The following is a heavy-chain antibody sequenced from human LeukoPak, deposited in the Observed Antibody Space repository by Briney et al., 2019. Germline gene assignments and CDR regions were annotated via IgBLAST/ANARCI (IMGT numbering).Heavy chain of an antibody. Sequence: ASVKVSCKASGYTFTSYDINWVRQATGQGLEWMGWMNPNSGNTGYAQKFQGRVTITADESTSTAYMELSSLRSEDTAVYYCARGFTIFGVAAYYYYGMDVWGQGTTVTVSS. V-gene: IGHV1-8*01. J-gene: IGHJ6*02. D-gene: IGHD3-3*01. CDR1: GYTFTSYD. CDR3: ARGFTIFGVAAYYYYGMDV. CDR2: MNPNSGNT.